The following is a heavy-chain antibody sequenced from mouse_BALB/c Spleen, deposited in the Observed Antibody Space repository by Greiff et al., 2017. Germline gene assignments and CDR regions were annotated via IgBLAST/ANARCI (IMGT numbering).Heavy chain of an antibody. CDR2: IWGGGST. V-gene: IGHV2-6-4*01. J-gene: IGHJ4*01. CDR3: ARNLITTALPYAMDY. Sequence: VKVVESGPGLVAPSQSLSITCTVSGFSLSRYSVHWVRQPPGKGLEWLGMIWGGGSTDYNSALKSRLSISKDNSKSQVFLKMNSLQTDDTAMYYCARNLITTALPYAMDYWGQGTSVTVSS. CDR1: GFSLSRYS. D-gene: IGHD1-2*01.